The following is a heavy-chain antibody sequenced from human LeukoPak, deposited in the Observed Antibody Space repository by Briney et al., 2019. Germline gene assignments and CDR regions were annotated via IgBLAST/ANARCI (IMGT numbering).Heavy chain of an antibody. J-gene: IGHJ4*02. Sequence: GGSLRLSCAASGSTVSSNYMSWVRQAPGKGLEWVSVIYSGGSTYYADSVKGRFTISRDNAKNSLYLQMNSLRAEDTAVYYCARGSTSGSESDYWGQGTLVTVSS. V-gene: IGHV3-66*01. CDR3: ARGSTSGSESDY. D-gene: IGHD2-2*01. CDR1: GSTVSSNY. CDR2: IYSGGST.